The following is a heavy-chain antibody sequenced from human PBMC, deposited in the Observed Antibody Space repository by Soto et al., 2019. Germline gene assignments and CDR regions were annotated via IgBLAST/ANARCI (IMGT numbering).Heavy chain of an antibody. CDR2: MDQGGSEI. V-gene: IGHV3-7*01. CDR3: VRDRGYSTFDI. Sequence: EVQLVESGGGLVQPGGSLRLSCGASGFTFSSYWMSWVRQAPGKGLEWVANMDQGGSEINYVDSVKGRFTISRDNDEHSLYLQITSLRAEDTAVYHCVRDRGYSTFDIWGQGTMVTVSS. D-gene: IGHD1-26*01. J-gene: IGHJ3*02. CDR1: GFTFSSYW.